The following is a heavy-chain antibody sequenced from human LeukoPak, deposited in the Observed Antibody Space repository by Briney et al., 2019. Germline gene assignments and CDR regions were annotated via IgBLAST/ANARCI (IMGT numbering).Heavy chain of an antibody. CDR2: MNQDGGEK. CDR1: GFTFSSYS. V-gene: IGHV3-7*01. D-gene: IGHD2-15*01. CDR3: TAIVVAIGTRSFDY. J-gene: IGHJ4*02. Sequence: GGSLRLSCAASGFTFSSYSMNWVRQAPGKGLEWVANMNQDGGEKYYADSVKGRFTISRDNAKNSLYLQMNSLRAEDTAVYYCTAIVVAIGTRSFDYWGQGSLDRVSS.